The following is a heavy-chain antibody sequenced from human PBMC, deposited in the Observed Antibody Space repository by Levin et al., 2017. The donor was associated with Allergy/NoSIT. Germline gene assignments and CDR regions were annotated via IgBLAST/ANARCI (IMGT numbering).Heavy chain of an antibody. CDR3: AIGGSFLGGSYYDGQLDF. D-gene: IGHD3-22*01. V-gene: IGHV3-30*03. Sequence: QPGGSLRLSCAVSGFTLRTSGMHWVRQAPGKGLEWVAVTSYAGSNNYYADSVKGRFTISRDNSKNTLSLQMNSLTAEDTAVYYCAIGGSFLGGSYYDGQLDFWGQGTLVTVSS. CDR1: GFTLRTSG. CDR2: TSYAGSNN. J-gene: IGHJ4*02.